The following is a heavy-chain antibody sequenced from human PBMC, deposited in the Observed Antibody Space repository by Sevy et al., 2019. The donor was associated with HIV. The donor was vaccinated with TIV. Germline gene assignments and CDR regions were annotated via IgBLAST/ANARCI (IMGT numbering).Heavy chain of an antibody. CDR3: ARVVVVPADLSPRVFDY. J-gene: IGHJ4*02. Sequence: ASVKVSCKASGYTFTSYGISWVRQAPGQGLEWMGWINAYNGNTNYAQKLQGRVTMTTDTSTSTAYMELRSLGSDDTAVYYCARVVVVPADLSPRVFDYWGQGTLVTVSS. V-gene: IGHV1-18*01. D-gene: IGHD2-2*01. CDR2: INAYNGNT. CDR1: GYTFTSYG.